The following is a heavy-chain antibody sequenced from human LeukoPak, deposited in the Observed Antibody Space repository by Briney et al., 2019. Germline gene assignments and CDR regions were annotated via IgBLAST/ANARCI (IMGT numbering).Heavy chain of an antibody. D-gene: IGHD6-6*01. Sequence: GRSLRLSCAATGFTFDDYAMHWVRKAPRKGLEWVSGISWNSGNIGYAHSVTGRFTISRDNAKNSLYLQMNSVRTEDTALYYCAKDASSSPFYGLDIWGQGTMVTVSS. CDR1: GFTFDDYA. CDR2: ISWNSGNI. V-gene: IGHV3-9*01. CDR3: AKDASSSPFYGLDI. J-gene: IGHJ3*02.